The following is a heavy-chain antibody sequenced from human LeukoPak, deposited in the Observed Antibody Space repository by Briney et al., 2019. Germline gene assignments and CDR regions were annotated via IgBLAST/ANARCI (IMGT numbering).Heavy chain of an antibody. CDR3: AKKMGTGAFYAFDS. CDR1: GFTFTIYA. CDR2: IGGDGVNT. V-gene: IGHV3-23*01. D-gene: IGHD2-8*02. J-gene: IGHJ4*02. Sequence: PGGSLRLSCAASGFTFTIYALTWVRQAPGRGLEWVSIIGGDGVNTYYADSVKGRFTISKDNSKNTLYLQINSLRVEDTAVYFCAKKMGTGAFYAFDSWAREPWSPSPQ.